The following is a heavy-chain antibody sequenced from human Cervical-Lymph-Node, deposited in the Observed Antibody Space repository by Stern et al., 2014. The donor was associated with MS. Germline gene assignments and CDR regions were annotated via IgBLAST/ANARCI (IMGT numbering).Heavy chain of an antibody. D-gene: IGHD3-10*01. V-gene: IGHV1-24*01. Sequence: VQLLESGAEVKKPGASVTVSCNVAGHPLSELAMHWLRQLPTRGLEWMGQFDPEDGETVYAQQFQGILSMTEDTSTGTAYMTLTALRSEDTAVYYCATDLGVKWGPGTLVTVAS. CDR3: ATDLGVK. CDR1: GHPLSELA. J-gene: IGHJ4*02. CDR2: FDPEDGET.